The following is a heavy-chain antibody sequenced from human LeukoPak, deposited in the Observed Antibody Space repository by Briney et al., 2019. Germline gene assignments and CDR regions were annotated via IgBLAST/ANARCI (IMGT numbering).Heavy chain of an antibody. D-gene: IGHD3-22*01. CDR1: GFTFSSYA. CDR3: AKHTPYYYDSSGYSIPGDAFDI. J-gene: IGHJ3*02. V-gene: IGHV3-23*01. Sequence: GGSLRLSCAASGFTFSSYAMSWVRQAPGKGLEWVSAISGSGGSTYYADSVKGRFTISRDNSKNTLYLQMNSLGAEDTAVYYCAKHTPYYYDSSGYSIPGDAFDIWGQGTMVTVSS. CDR2: ISGSGGST.